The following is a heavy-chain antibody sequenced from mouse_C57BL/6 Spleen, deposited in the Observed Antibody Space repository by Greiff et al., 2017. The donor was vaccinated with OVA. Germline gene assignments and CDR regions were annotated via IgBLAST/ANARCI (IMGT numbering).Heavy chain of an antibody. D-gene: IGHD2-4*01. J-gene: IGHJ3*01. Sequence: QVQLKQPGAELVKPGASVKLSCKASGYTFTSYWMHWVKQRPGQGLEWIGMIHPNSGSTNYNEKFKSKATLTVDKSSSTAYMQLSSLTSEDSAVYYCAIYYDSLFADWGQGTLVTVSA. CDR1: GYTFTSYW. CDR3: AIYYDSLFAD. CDR2: IHPNSGST. V-gene: IGHV1-64*01.